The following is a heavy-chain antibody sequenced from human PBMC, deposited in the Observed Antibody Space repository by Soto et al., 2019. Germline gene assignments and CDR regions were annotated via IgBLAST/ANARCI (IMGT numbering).Heavy chain of an antibody. CDR3: ARPLGWRDAFDV. CDR2: INQDGRDK. D-gene: IGHD6-19*01. Sequence: EVQLVEYGGGLVQPGGSLRLSCAASGFTFSSKWMGWVRQAPGKGLEWVANINQDGRDKYYVDSVKGRFTISRDNAKNSLYLQMTSLRAEDTAVNYCARPLGWRDAFDVWGQGTVVTVSS. V-gene: IGHV3-7*01. J-gene: IGHJ3*01. CDR1: GFTFSSKW.